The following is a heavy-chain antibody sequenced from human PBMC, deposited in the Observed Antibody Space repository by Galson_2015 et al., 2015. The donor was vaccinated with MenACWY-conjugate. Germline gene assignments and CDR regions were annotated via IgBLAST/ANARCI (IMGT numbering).Heavy chain of an antibody. CDR2: IGNSGGST. CDR1: GFTFSNYA. CDR3: AKGVWGTFDY. D-gene: IGHD3-16*01. V-gene: IGHV3-23*01. Sequence: SLRLSCAASGFTFSNYAMNWVRQVPGKGLEWVSVIGNSGGSTSYADSVKGRFTIPRDNSKNTLYLQMNSLRAEDTAVYYCAKGVWGTFDYWGQGTLVTVSS. J-gene: IGHJ4*02.